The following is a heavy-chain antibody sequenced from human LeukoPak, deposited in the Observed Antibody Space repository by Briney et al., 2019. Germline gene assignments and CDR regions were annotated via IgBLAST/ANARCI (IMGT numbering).Heavy chain of an antibody. CDR3: ARQVGSSWPLDY. J-gene: IGHJ4*02. CDR1: GGSIISNAYY. V-gene: IGHV4-39*01. D-gene: IGHD6-13*01. Sequence: PSETLSLTCTVSGGSIISNAYYWTWIRQSPGKGLEWIGSIYYSGTTYYNPSLKSRVTIFVDTSKTQFSLKLNSVTAADTAVYYCARQVGSSWPLDYWGQGTLVTVSS. CDR2: IYYSGTT.